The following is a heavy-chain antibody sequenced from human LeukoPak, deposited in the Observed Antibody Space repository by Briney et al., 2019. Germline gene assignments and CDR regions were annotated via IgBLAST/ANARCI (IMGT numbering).Heavy chain of an antibody. CDR3: AREEAGGPDY. J-gene: IGHJ4*02. CDR2: INEDGSEK. V-gene: IGHV3-7*01. D-gene: IGHD3-10*01. CDR1: GLSFSTYW. Sequence: GGSLRLSCAASGLSFSTYWMTWVRQAPGKGLEGVANINEDGSEKHYVDSVKCRFTISRDNAKNSLYLQMHSLRVEDTAVYYCAREEAGGPDYWGQGTPVTVSS.